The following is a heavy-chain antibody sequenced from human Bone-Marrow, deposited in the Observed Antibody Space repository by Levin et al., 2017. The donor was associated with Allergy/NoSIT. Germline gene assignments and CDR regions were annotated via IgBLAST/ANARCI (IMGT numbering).Heavy chain of an antibody. Sequence: SQTLSLTCTVSGGSISSGVYFWSWIRQLPGKGLEWIGYVSYSGITFYNQSLKSRIAISADTSKNLFSLNLRSLTAADTAVYYCARDITVFGVVLAVNDAFDIWGQGTMVTVSS. J-gene: IGHJ3*02. D-gene: IGHD3-3*01. CDR2: VSYSGIT. V-gene: IGHV4-31*03. CDR1: GGSISSGVYF. CDR3: ARDITVFGVVLAVNDAFDI.